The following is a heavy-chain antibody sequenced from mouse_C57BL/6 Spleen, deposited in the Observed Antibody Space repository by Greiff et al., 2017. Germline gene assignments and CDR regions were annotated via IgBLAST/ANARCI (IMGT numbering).Heavy chain of an antibody. V-gene: IGHV1-69*01. D-gene: IGHD1-1*01. Sequence: VQLQQPGAELVMPGASVKLSCKASGYTFTSYWMHWVKQRPGQGLEWIGEIDPSDSYTNYNQKFKGKSTLTVDKSSSTAYMQLSSLTSEDSAVYYCAKGGITTVVAPYPMDYWGQGTSGTVSS. CDR2: IDPSDSYT. J-gene: IGHJ4*01. CDR1: GYTFTSYW. CDR3: AKGGITTVVAPYPMDY.